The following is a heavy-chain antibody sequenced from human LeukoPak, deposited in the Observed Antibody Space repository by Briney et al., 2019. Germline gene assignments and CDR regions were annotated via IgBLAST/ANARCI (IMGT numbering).Heavy chain of an antibody. Sequence: GGSLRLSCAASGFTFSSYAMSWVRQAPGKGLECVSAISGSGGSTYYADSVKGRFTISRDNSKNTLYLQMNSLRAEDTAVYYCANYLNDYGDYVDYWGQGTLVTVSS. CDR3: ANYLNDYGDYVDY. CDR2: ISGSGGST. D-gene: IGHD4-17*01. J-gene: IGHJ4*02. V-gene: IGHV3-23*01. CDR1: GFTFSSYA.